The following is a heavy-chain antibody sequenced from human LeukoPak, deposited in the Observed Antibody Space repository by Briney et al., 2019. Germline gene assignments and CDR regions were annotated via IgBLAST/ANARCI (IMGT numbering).Heavy chain of an antibody. CDR1: GFTFSNAW. Sequence: AGGSLRLSCAASGFTFSNAWMSWARQAPGKGLEWVGRIKSKTDGGTTDYAAPVKGRFTISRDDSKNTLYLQMNSLKTEDTAVYYCTTDWFGDYGDTLDYWGQGTLVTVSS. CDR3: TTDWFGDYGDTLDY. V-gene: IGHV3-15*01. J-gene: IGHJ4*02. CDR2: IKSKTDGGTT. D-gene: IGHD4-17*01.